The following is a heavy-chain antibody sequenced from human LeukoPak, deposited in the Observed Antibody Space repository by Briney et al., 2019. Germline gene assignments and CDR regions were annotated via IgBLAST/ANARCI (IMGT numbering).Heavy chain of an antibody. CDR2: ILPILGVA. V-gene: IGHV1-69*10. Sequence: SVKVSCKASGGTFGNSAISWVRQAPGQGLEWMGWILPILGVANYAQKFQDRVTITADRSTATAYMEVSSLRSDDTAIYYCTRGFNARMDYRGQGTLVTVSS. D-gene: IGHD2/OR15-2a*01. CDR3: TRGFNARMDY. J-gene: IGHJ4*02. CDR1: GGTFGNSA.